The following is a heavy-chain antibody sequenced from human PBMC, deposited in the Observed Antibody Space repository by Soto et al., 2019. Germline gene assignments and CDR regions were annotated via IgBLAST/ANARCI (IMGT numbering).Heavy chain of an antibody. J-gene: IGHJ5*02. Sequence: EMHLVDSGGGLVKPGGSLRLSCAASGFTFSHAWMSWVRQAPGKGLEWVGRIKSKADGETKDYGAPVRGRFTISRDDSQDILHLHMNSLRIEDTAVYYCCVIKRRDQYSTSGYWFDPWGPGTLVTVSS. CDR2: IKSKADGETK. CDR3: CVIKRRDQYSTSGYWFDP. V-gene: IGHV3-15*01. D-gene: IGHD4-4*01. CDR1: GFTFSHAW.